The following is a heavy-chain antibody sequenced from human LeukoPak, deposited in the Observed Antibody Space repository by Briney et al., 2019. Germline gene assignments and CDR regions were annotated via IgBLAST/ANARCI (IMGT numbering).Heavy chain of an antibody. CDR3: AKASRPYTDYYYYMDV. D-gene: IGHD3-16*01. Sequence: GGSLRLSCAASGFTFDDYAMHWVRQAPGKGLEWVSLISWDGGSTYYADSVKGRFTISRDNSKNSLYLQMNSLRAEDTALYYCAKASRPYTDYYYYMDVWGKGTTVTVSS. CDR1: GFTFDDYA. V-gene: IGHV3-43D*03. J-gene: IGHJ6*03. CDR2: ISWDGGST.